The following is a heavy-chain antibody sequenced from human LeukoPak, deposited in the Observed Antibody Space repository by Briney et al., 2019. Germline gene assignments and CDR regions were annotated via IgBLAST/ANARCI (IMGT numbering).Heavy chain of an antibody. D-gene: IGHD5-18*01. Sequence: SQTLSLTCTVYGGSISSGSYYWSWIRQPAGKGLEWIGRIYTSGSTNYNPSLKSRVTISVDTSKNQFSLKLSSVTAADTAVYYCARLRYSYGFFDYWGQGTLVTVSS. CDR1: GGSISSGSYY. J-gene: IGHJ4*02. CDR2: IYTSGST. V-gene: IGHV4-61*02. CDR3: ARLRYSYGFFDY.